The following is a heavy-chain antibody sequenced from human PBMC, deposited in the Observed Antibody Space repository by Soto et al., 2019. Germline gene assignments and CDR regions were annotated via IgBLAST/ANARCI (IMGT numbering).Heavy chain of an antibody. CDR3: AKDRGNGYCISTSCYFGNWFDP. J-gene: IGHJ5*02. Sequence: PGGSLRLSCAASGFTFSSYAMSWVRQAPGKGLEWVSAISGSGGSTYYADSVKGRFTISRDNSKNTLYLQMNSLRAEDTAVYYCAKDRGNGYCISTSCYFGNWFDPWGQGTLVTVSS. V-gene: IGHV3-23*01. CDR2: ISGSGGST. D-gene: IGHD2-2*03. CDR1: GFTFSSYA.